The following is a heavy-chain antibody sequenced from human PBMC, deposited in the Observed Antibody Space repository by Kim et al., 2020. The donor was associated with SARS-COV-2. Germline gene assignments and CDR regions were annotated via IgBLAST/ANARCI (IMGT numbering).Heavy chain of an antibody. CDR3: ARVGGTLAYDY. J-gene: IGHJ4*02. Sequence: KYYSTSLKPRLNISKDTSKHQVVLTLTNMDPVDTATYYCARVGGTLAYDYWGQGTLVTVSS. CDR2: K. D-gene: IGHD3-16*01. V-gene: IGHV2-70*01.